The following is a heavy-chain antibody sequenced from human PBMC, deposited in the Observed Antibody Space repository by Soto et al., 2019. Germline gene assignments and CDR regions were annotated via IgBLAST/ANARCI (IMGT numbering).Heavy chain of an antibody. V-gene: IGHV3-21*01. Sequence: PGGSLRLSCAASGFTFSSYIMNWVRQAPGKGLEWVSSISSSSSYIYYADSVKGRFTISRDNAKNSLYLQMNSLRAEDTAVYYCARVLITMVRGVINYYYYGMDVWGQGTTVTVSS. CDR3: ARVLITMVRGVINYYYYGMDV. CDR1: GFTFSSYI. CDR2: ISSSSSYI. J-gene: IGHJ6*02. D-gene: IGHD3-10*01.